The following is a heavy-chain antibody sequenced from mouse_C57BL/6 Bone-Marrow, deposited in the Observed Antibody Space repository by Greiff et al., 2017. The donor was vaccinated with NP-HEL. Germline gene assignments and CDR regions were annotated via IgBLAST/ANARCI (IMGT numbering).Heavy chain of an antibody. J-gene: IGHJ1*03. CDR1: GYTFTSYG. V-gene: IGHV1-81*01. CDR2: IYPRSGNT. D-gene: IGHD1-1*01. CDR3: AGEGFTTVVATDWYVDV. Sequence: QVQLQQSGAELARPGASVKLSCKASGYTFTSYGISWVKQRTGQGLEWIGEIYPRSGNTYYNEKFKGKATLTADKSSSTAYMELRSLTSDDSAVYCCAGEGFTTVVATDWYVDVWGTGTTVTVSS.